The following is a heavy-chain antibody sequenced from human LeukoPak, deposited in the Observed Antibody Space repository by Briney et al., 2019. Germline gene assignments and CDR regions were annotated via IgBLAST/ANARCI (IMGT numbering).Heavy chain of an antibody. CDR3: ARERNYYDSSGYPNGMDV. CDR1: GGSISSYY. Sequence: PSETLSLTCTVSGGSISSYYWSWIRQPPGKGLEWIGYIYYSGTTNYNPSLKSRVTISVDTSKNQFSLKLSSVTAADTAVYYCARERNYYDSSGYPNGMDVWGQGTTVTVSS. D-gene: IGHD3-22*01. CDR2: IYYSGTT. V-gene: IGHV4-59*01. J-gene: IGHJ6*02.